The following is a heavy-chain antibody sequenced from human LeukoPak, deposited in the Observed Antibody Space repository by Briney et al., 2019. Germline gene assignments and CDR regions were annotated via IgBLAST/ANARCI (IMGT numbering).Heavy chain of an antibody. J-gene: IGHJ4*02. CDR2: INHSGST. CDR3: ARGAGGSPSG. V-gene: IGHV4-34*01. Sequence: ASETLSLTCAVYGGSFSGYYWSWIRQPPGKGLEWIGEINHSGSTNYNPSLKSRVTISVDASKNQFSLKLSSVTAADTAVYYCARGAGGSPSGWGQGTLVTVSS. CDR1: GGSFSGYY. D-gene: IGHD1-26*01.